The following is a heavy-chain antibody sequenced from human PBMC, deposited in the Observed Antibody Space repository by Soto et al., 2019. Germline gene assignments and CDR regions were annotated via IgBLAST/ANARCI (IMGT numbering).Heavy chain of an antibody. CDR2: IWYDGSNK. CDR3: ATDERHCSSIGCYGVLDYGMDV. V-gene: IGHV3-33*01. J-gene: IGHJ6*01. Sequence: QVQLVESGGGVVQPGRSLRLSCAASGFTFSTHGMHWVRQAPGKGPEWVASIWYDGSNKYYADSVKGRFTISRDNSKNTLYLQISSLRAEDTVVYYWATDERHCSSIGCYGVLDYGMDVWGQGTTVTVSS. D-gene: IGHD2-2*01. CDR1: GFTFSTHG.